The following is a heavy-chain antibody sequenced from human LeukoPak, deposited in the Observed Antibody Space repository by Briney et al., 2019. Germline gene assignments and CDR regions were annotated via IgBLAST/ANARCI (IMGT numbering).Heavy chain of an antibody. D-gene: IGHD6-6*01. CDR1: GGTFTSYA. CDR2: IIPILGTA. Sequence: VASVRVSCKASGGTFTSYAISWVRQAPGQGREWMGGIIPILGTANYAQKFQGRVTSTADESTSTAYMELSSLRSEDTAVYYCASGAARLYYYYGMDVWGQGTTVTVSS. CDR3: ASGAARLYYYYGMDV. V-gene: IGHV1-69*13. J-gene: IGHJ6*02.